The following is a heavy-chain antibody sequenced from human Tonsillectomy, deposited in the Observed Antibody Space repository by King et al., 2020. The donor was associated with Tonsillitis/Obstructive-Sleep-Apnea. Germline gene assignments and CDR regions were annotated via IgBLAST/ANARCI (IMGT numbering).Heavy chain of an antibody. CDR3: ARGNIVVVPATNWYFDL. CDR2: ISAYNGNT. CDR1: GYTFTSYG. V-gene: IGHV1-18*01. J-gene: IGHJ2*01. Sequence: VQLVESGAEVKKPGASVKVSCKASGYTFTSYGISWVRQAPGQGLEWMGWISAYNGNTHYAQKLQGSVTMTTDTSTSTPYMELRSLRSDDTAVYYCARGNIVVVPATNWYFDLWGRGTLVTVSS. D-gene: IGHD2-2*01.